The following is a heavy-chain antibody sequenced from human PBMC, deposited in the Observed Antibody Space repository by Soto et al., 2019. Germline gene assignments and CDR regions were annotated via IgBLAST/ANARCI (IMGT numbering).Heavy chain of an antibody. V-gene: IGHV1-58*01. CDR1: GFTFTSSA. CDR2: IAVGSGYT. D-gene: IGHD2-8*01. Sequence: SVKVSCKASGFTFTSSAFQWVRQARGQHLEWIGWIAVGSGYTNSAQRFQDRVTLTRDMSTATTYMELSRLTSEDTAIYYCAADATAWQQMVPSDYWGQGTLVTAPQ. J-gene: IGHJ4*02. CDR3: AADATAWQQMVPSDY.